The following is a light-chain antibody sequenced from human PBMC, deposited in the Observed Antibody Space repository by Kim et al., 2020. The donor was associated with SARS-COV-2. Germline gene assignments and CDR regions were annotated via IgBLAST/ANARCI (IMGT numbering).Light chain of an antibody. CDR1: SSNIGGDT. CDR3: AAWDDNVKGPV. CDR2: NDN. J-gene: IGLJ2*01. Sequence: QSVLIQPPSASGTPGQKVSITCSGSSSNIGGDTVTWYQQVPGTAPKLLIYNDNQRPSGVPDRFSGSKSGSSATLAISGLQSEDEADYYRAAWDDNVKGPVFGGGTQLTVL. V-gene: IGLV1-44*01.